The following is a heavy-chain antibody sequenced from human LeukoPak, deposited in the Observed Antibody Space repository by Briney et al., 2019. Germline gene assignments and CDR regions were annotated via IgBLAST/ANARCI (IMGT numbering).Heavy chain of an antibody. V-gene: IGHV3-74*01. CDR2: INTDGTVT. Sequence: GGSLRLSRPATPFPFTKYWMLDGRQAPGKGLESVSRINTDGTVTTYADSVKGRFTVSRDNADNTMCLQMNSVRDEDTAVYYCAKSQWQTPPPVSWGEGTPVTVSS. D-gene: IGHD6-19*01. CDR1: PFPFTKYW. J-gene: IGHJ5*02. CDR3: AKSQWQTPPPVS.